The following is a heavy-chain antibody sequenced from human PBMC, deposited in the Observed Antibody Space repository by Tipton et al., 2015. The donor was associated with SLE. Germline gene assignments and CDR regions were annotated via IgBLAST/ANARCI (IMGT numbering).Heavy chain of an antibody. CDR3: AKDIRSDLDAFDI. J-gene: IGHJ3*02. V-gene: IGHV3-9*01. Sequence: SLRLSCVASGFTFDDYAMHWVRQALGKGLEWVSGISWNSGSIGYADSVKGRFTISRDNAKNSLYLQMNSLRAEDTALYYCAKDIRSDLDAFDIWGQGTMVTVSS. D-gene: IGHD3-3*01. CDR1: GFTFDDYA. CDR2: ISWNSGSI.